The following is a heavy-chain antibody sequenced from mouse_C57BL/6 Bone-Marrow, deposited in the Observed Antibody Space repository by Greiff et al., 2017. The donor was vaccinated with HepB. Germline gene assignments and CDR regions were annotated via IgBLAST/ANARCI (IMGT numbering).Heavy chain of an antibody. CDR2: IDPENGDT. Sequence: EVKLQQSGAELVRPGASVKLSCTASGFNIKDAYMHWVKQSPEQGLEWIGWIDPENGDTEYDSKFPGKATITADTSSNTAYLQLSSLTSEDTAVYYCTTGGFFDYWGQGTTLTVSS. CDR1: GFNIKDAY. V-gene: IGHV14-4*01. J-gene: IGHJ2*01. CDR3: TTGGFFDY.